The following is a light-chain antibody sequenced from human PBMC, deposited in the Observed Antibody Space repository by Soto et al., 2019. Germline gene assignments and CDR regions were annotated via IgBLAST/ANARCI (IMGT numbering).Light chain of an antibody. Sequence: EIVLTQSPATLSVSPGERATLSRRASQSVSSNLAWYQQKPGQAPRLLIHGASARATGIPARFTGSGSGTEFTLTISSLQSEDFAVYYCQQYNNWPPITFGQGTRLEIK. V-gene: IGKV3-15*01. CDR1: QSVSSN. CDR3: QQYNNWPPIT. CDR2: GAS. J-gene: IGKJ5*01.